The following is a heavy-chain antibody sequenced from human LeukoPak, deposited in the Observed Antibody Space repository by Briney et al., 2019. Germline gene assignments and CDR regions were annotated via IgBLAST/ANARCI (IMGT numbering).Heavy chain of an antibody. CDR3: AREDYDILTGYRYYFDY. J-gene: IGHJ4*02. D-gene: IGHD3-9*01. CDR1: GYTFTSYA. V-gene: IGHV1-3*01. CDR2: INAGNGNT. Sequence: GASVKVSCKASGYTFTSYAMHWVRQAPGQRLEWMGWINAGNGNTKYSQKFQGRVTITRDTSASTAYMELSSLRSEDTAVYYCAREDYDILTGYRYYFDYWGQETLVTVPS.